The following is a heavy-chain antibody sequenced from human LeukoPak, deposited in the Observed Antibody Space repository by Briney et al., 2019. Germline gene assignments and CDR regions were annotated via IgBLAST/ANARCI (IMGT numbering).Heavy chain of an antibody. CDR1: GFTFNIYD. CDR2: ISYDGSEK. Sequence: PGGSLRLSCAASGFTFNIYDMNWVRQAPGKGLEWVAVISYDGSEKNYADSVKGRFTISRDNSKNTLYLQMNSLSAEDTAVYYCASASSHRIAAGGDYWGQGTLVTVSS. J-gene: IGHJ4*02. D-gene: IGHD6-13*01. CDR3: ASASSHRIAAGGDY. V-gene: IGHV3-30*04.